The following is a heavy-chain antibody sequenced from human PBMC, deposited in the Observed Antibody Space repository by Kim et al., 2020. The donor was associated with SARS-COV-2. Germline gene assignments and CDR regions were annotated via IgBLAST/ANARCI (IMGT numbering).Heavy chain of an antibody. D-gene: IGHD6-13*01. V-gene: IGHV3-74*01. CDR3: ARNVIAAAADAENYYYYYYYMDV. J-gene: IGHJ6*03. CDR1: GFTFSSYW. CDR2: INSDGSST. Sequence: GGSLRLSCAASGFTFSSYWMHWVRQAPGKGLVWVSRINSDGSSTSYADSVKGRFTISRDNAKNTLYLQMNSLRAEDTAVYYCARNVIAAAADAENYYYYYYYMDVGGKGTTVTVSS.